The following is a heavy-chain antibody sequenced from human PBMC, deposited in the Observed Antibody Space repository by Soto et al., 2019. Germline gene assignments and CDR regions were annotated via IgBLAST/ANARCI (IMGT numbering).Heavy chain of an antibody. D-gene: IGHD3-22*01. Sequence: SVKVSCKASGGTFSRYAISWVRQAPGQGLEWMGGIIPMFGKANYAQKFQGRVTITADEATSTGYMELRSLKSEDTAVYYCARDGSLYDSSGYYYLYWGQGTLVTVSS. CDR1: GGTFSRYA. CDR2: IIPMFGKA. J-gene: IGHJ4*02. V-gene: IGHV1-69*13. CDR3: ARDGSLYDSSGYYYLY.